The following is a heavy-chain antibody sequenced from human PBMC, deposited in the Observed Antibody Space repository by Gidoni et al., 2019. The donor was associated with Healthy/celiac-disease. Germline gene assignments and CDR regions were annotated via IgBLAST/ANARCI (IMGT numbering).Heavy chain of an antibody. CDR1: GFTFSSYA. CDR3: AKGGGVFIVVVTAIPNYFDY. V-gene: IGHV3-23*01. J-gene: IGHJ4*02. CDR2: ISGSGGST. Sequence: EVQLLESGGGLVQPGGSLRLSCAASGFTFSSYAMSWVRQAPGKGLEWVSAISGSGGSTYYADSVKGRFTISRDNSKNTLYLQMNSLRAEDTAVYYCAKGGGVFIVVVTAIPNYFDYWGQGTLVTVSS. D-gene: IGHD2-21*02.